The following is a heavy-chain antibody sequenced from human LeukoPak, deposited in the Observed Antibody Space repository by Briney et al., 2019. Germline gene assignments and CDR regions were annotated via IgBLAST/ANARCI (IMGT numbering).Heavy chain of an antibody. J-gene: IGHJ4*02. CDR1: GFTFDDYA. V-gene: IGHV3-9*01. CDR3: ANDYGGNSGGY. CDR2: ISWNSGSI. D-gene: IGHD4-23*01. Sequence: PGRSLRLSCAASGFTFDDYAMHWVRQAPGKGLEWVSGISWNSGSIGYADSVKGRFTIPRDNAKNTLYLQMNSLRAEDTAVYYCANDYGGNSGGYWGQGTLVTVSS.